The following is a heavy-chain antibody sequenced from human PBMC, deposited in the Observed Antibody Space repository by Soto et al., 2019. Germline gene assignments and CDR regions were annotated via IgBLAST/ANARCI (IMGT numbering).Heavy chain of an antibody. J-gene: IGHJ6*02. CDR1: GFTFSSYG. CDR3: AKDHYYYDSSGYYTYYYGMDV. D-gene: IGHD3-22*01. Sequence: GGSLRLSCAASGFTFSSYGMHWVRQAPGKGLEWVAVISYDGSNKYYADSVKGRFTISRDNSKNTLYLQMNSPRAEDTAVYYCAKDHYYYDSSGYYTYYYGMDVWGQGTTVTVSS. CDR2: ISYDGSNK. V-gene: IGHV3-30*18.